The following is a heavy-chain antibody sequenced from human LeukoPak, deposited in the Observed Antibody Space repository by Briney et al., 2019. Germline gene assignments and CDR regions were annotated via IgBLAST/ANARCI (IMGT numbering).Heavy chain of an antibody. J-gene: IGHJ4*02. CDR1: GYTFTGNY. CDR3: VAVTYTNYDDFDY. CDR2: IFPNSGGT. Sequence: GASVKVSCKASGYTFTGNYMHWVRQAPGQGLEWMGWIFPNSGGTEYALKFQGRVTMTRDTPISTAYMELSSLRSDDTAVYYCVAVTYTNYDDFDYWGQGTLVTVSS. V-gene: IGHV1-2*02. D-gene: IGHD4-11*01.